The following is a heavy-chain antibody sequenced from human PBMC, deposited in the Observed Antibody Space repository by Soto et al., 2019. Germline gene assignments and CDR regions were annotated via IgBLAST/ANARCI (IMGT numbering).Heavy chain of an antibody. D-gene: IGHD5-12*01. CDR2: ISGSGGST. CDR1: GFTFSSYA. CDR3: AKSRNLAVRLATIYYFDY. V-gene: IGHV3-23*01. Sequence: VGSLRVSCAASGFTFSSYAMSWVRQAPGKGLEWVSAISGSGGSTYYADSVKGRFTISRDNSKNTLHLQMNSLRAEDTAVYYCAKSRNLAVRLATIYYFDYWGQGTLVTVSS. J-gene: IGHJ4*02.